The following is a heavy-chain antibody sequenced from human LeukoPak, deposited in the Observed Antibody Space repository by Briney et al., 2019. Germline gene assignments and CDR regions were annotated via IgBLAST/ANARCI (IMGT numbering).Heavy chain of an antibody. Sequence: PGGSLRLSCAASGFTFSSYAMSWVRQPPGKWLEWVSAISGSGGSTYYADSMKGRFTISRDNSKNTLYLQMNSLRAEDTAVYYCGRAYCSSTSCKYYYYYYMDVWGKGTTVTVSS. V-gene: IGHV3-23*01. CDR3: GRAYCSSTSCKYYYYYYMDV. CDR1: GFTFSSYA. J-gene: IGHJ6*03. CDR2: ISGSGGST. D-gene: IGHD2-2*01.